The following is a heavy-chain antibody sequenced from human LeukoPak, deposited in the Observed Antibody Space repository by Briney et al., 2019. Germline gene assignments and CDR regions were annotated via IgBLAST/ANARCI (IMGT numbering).Heavy chain of an antibody. V-gene: IGHV3-48*01. Sequence: GGSLRLSCAASGFTFSSYSMNWVRQAPGKGLEWVSYISSSSSTIYYADSVKGRFTISRDNAKNSLYLQMNSLRAEDTAVYYCARESFRITGTESPFDYWGQGTLVTVSS. CDR3: ARESFRITGTESPFDY. CDR1: GFTFSSYS. D-gene: IGHD1-7*01. J-gene: IGHJ4*02. CDR2: ISSSSSTI.